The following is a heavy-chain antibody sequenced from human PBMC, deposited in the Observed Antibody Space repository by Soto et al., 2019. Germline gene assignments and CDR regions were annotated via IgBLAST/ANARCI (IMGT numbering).Heavy chain of an antibody. Sequence: GGSRRLSCAASGFTFSSYAMSWVRQAPGKGLEWVSAISGSGGSTYYADSVKGRFTISRDNSKNMLYLQMNSLRAEDTAVYYCARGDKGGFGLWGQGTTVTVSS. V-gene: IGHV3-23*01. D-gene: IGHD2-15*01. J-gene: IGHJ6*02. CDR1: GFTFSSYA. CDR3: ARGDKGGFGL. CDR2: ISGSGGST.